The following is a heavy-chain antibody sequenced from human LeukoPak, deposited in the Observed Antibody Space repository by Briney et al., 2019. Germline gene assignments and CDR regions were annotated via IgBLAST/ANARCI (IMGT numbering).Heavy chain of an antibody. J-gene: IGHJ4*02. D-gene: IGHD3-10*02. CDR3: ASEVFGELPYY. Sequence: VASVTVSFKASGGTFISYAISWVRQAPGQGLEWMGGIIPIFGTANYVQKFQGRVTITADKSASTAYMELSSLRSEHMAVYYCASEVFGELPYYWGQGTLVTVCS. CDR2: IIPIFGTA. V-gene: IGHV1-69*06. CDR1: GGTFISYA.